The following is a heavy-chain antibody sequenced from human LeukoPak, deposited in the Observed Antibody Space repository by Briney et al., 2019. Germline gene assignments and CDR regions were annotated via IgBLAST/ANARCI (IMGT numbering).Heavy chain of an antibody. V-gene: IGHV1-69*13. CDR1: GGIFRRYP. CDR2: ITPMFGKT. CDR3: AREDIAVAGMIDY. Sequence: ASVKVSCKASGGIFRRYPISWVRQAPGQGLEWMGGITPMFGKTNYAQKFQGRVTITADESTSTAYMELNSLRSDDTAVYYCAREDIAVAGMIDYWGQGTLVTVSS. D-gene: IGHD6-19*01. J-gene: IGHJ4*02.